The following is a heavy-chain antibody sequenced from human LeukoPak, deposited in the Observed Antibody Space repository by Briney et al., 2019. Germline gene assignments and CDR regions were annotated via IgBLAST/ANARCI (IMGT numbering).Heavy chain of an antibody. CDR1: GFTFTSYW. J-gene: IGHJ5*01. D-gene: IGHD3-10*01. Sequence: PGGSLRLSRAASGFTFTSYWLSWVRQAPGKGLEWVANIRQDGREKSYADSVKGRFTISRDNAKTSVYLQMNSLRVEDTAVYYCAREGVGGFDSWGQGTLVTVSS. V-gene: IGHV3-7*01. CDR2: IRQDGREK. CDR3: AREGVGGFDS.